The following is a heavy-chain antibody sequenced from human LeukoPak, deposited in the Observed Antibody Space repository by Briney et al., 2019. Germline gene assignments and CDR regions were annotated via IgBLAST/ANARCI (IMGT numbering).Heavy chain of an antibody. V-gene: IGHV3-23*01. D-gene: IGHD1-26*01. J-gene: IGHJ4*02. Sequence: GGSLRLSCAASGFTFSNYAMSWVRQAPGKGLEWVSDISGSGDSTNYADSVKGRFTISRDNSKNTLYLQMNSLRAEDTAIYYCAKSRGSYWVPEFDYWGQGTLVTVSS. CDR2: ISGSGDST. CDR3: AKSRGSYWVPEFDY. CDR1: GFTFSNYA.